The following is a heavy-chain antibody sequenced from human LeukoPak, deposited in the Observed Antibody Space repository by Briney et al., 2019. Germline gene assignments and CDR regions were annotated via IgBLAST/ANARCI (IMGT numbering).Heavy chain of an antibody. D-gene: IGHD5-12*01. CDR2: IEYGGSKQ. V-gene: IGHV3-30*02. CDR1: GFTFSNYD. J-gene: IGHJ4*02. Sequence: GGSLRLSCAASGFTFSNYDMYWVRQAPGKGLEWVAFIEYGGSKQNYADSVKGRLTISRDNSKNTLYLQMNSLRTEDTAVYYCAKGGRHRYSSYERGYVDHWGQGTLLTVSS. CDR3: AKGGRHRYSSYERGYVDH.